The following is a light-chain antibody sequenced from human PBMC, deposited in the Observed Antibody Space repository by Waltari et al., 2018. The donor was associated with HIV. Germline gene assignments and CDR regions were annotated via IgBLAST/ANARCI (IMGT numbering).Light chain of an antibody. CDR1: SAPVSTSFF. CDR2: NTD. J-gene: IGLJ2*01. CDR3: VLYVRSGRV. V-gene: IGLV8-61*01. Sequence: QTVVTQEPSLSVSPGKTITLTCGLSSAPVSTSFFPSWYQLTPGQPSRSLLDNTDVRTSGVPDRFSGSIGENKAAPTNTGAQAEDESVYYWVLYVRSGRVFGGGTRLTVL.